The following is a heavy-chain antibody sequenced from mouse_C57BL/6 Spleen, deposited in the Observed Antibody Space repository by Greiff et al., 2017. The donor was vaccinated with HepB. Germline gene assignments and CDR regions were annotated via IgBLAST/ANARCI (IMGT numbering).Heavy chain of an antibody. V-gene: IGHV1-52*01. J-gene: IGHJ3*01. CDR1: GYTFTSYW. Sequence: VQLQQPGAELVRPGSSVKLSCKASGYTFTSYWMHWVKQRPIQGLEWIGNIDPSDSETHYNQKFKDKATLTVDKSSSTAYMQLSSLTSEDSAVYYCARADGYYAFAYWGQGTLVTVSA. CDR2: IDPSDSET. D-gene: IGHD2-3*01. CDR3: ARADGYYAFAY.